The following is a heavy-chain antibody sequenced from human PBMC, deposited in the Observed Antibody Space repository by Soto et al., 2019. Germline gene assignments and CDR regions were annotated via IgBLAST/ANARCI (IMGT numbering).Heavy chain of an antibody. CDR2: ISYDGSNK. D-gene: IGHD3-22*01. CDR3: ARVLSSSGYYYYYYGMDV. CDR1: GFTFSSYA. Sequence: GSLRLSCAASGFTFSSYAMHWVRQAPGKGLEWVAVISYDGSNKYYADSVKGRFTISRDNSKNTLYLQMNSLRAEDTAVYYCARVLSSSGYYYYYYGMDVWGQGTTVTVSS. J-gene: IGHJ6*02. V-gene: IGHV3-30-3*01.